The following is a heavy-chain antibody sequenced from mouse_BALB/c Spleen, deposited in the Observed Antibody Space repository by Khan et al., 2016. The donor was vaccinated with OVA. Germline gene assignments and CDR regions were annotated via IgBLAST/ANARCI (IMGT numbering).Heavy chain of an antibody. J-gene: IGHJ4*01. Sequence: VQLQQSGTELLSPGTSVKVSCKASGYAFADYLIDWVKQRPGQGLEWIGVINPGSGNTNYNEKFKGKATLTAAKSSSTAYMQLSSLASDDAAVYFCARSGGYGDAVDYGGQGTSVTVSS. V-gene: IGHV1-54*01. CDR1: GYAFADYL. CDR2: INPGSGNT. D-gene: IGHD2-2*01. CDR3: ARSGGYGDAVDY.